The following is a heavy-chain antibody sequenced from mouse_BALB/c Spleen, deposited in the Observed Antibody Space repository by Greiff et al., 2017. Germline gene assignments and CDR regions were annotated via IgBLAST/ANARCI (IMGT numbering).Heavy chain of an antibody. J-gene: IGHJ1*01. CDR3: ARQGNYYGSSWWYFDV. V-gene: IGHV5-6*01. CDR2: ISSGGSYT. D-gene: IGHD1-1*01. CDR1: GFTFSSYG. Sequence: EVQRVESGGDLVKPGGSLKLSCAASGFTFSSYGMSWVRQTPDKRLEWVATISSGGSYTYYPDSVKGRFTISRDNAKNTLYLQMSSLKSEDTAMYYCARQGNYYGSSWWYFDVWGAGTTVTVSS.